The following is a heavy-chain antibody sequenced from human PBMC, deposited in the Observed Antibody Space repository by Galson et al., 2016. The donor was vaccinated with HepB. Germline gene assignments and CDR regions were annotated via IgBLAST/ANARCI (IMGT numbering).Heavy chain of an antibody. D-gene: IGHD6-19*01. Sequence: SLRLSCAASGFTFSSYAMSWVRQAPGKGLEWVSTISGNGATTYVADSVKGRFTMSRDNSKNTLYLQMNSLRVEDTAIYYCAKGGQWLLRGPGWFDPWGQGTLVSVSS. CDR1: GFTFSSYA. CDR2: ISGNGATT. CDR3: AKGGQWLLRGPGWFDP. V-gene: IGHV3-23*01. J-gene: IGHJ5*02.